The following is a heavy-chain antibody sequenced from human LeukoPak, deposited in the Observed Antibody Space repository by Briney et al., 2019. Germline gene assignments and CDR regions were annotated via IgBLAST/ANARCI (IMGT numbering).Heavy chain of an antibody. D-gene: IGHD3-16*01. CDR1: GGSISNSY. CDR2: VYHTGHT. J-gene: IGHJ4*02. V-gene: IGHV4-59*01. Sequence: SETLSLTCTVSGGSISNSYWSWIRQPPGKGLEWIGYVYHTGHTHYSPSLKSRVTVSLDTSRDQVSLMLSSVTAVDTAVYYCARHRFGHLFDYWGQGTLVLVSS. CDR3: ARHRFGHLFDY.